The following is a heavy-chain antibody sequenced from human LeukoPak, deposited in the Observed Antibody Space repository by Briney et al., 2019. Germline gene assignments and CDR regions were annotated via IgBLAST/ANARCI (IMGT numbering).Heavy chain of an antibody. Sequence: GGSLRLSCAASGFTFSSYSMNWVRQAPGKGLEWVSSISSSSSYIYYADSVKGRFTISRDNAKNSLYLQMNSLRAEDTAVYYCARPDLGYCSSTSCYDQDAFDVWGQGTMVTVSS. CDR1: GFTFSSYS. V-gene: IGHV3-21*01. D-gene: IGHD2-2*01. CDR3: ARPDLGYCSSTSCYDQDAFDV. CDR2: ISSSSSYI. J-gene: IGHJ3*01.